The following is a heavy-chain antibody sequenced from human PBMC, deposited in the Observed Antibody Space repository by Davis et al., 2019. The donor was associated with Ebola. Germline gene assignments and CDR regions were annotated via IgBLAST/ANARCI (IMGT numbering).Heavy chain of an antibody. J-gene: IGHJ4*02. V-gene: IGHV3-53*05. D-gene: IGHD1-26*01. CDR2: IYPDGSS. CDR1: GFTVTHSF. Sequence: GESLKISCAASGFTVTHSFMNWVRQAPGKGLEWVSLIYPDGSSYYADSVKGRFTISRDNSKNTLYLQMNTLRPEDTAVYYCARDRELLGRGLDYWGQGNLVTVTS. CDR3: ARDRELLGRGLDY.